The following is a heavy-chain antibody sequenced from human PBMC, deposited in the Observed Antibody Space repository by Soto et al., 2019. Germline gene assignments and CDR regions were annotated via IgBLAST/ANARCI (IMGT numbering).Heavy chain of an antibody. CDR2: ISSSSSYI. J-gene: IGHJ4*02. D-gene: IGHD1-1*01. CDR3: AREAANSEYFYY. CDR1: GFTFSSYS. Sequence: EVQLVESGGGLVKPGGSLRLSCAASGFTFSSYSMNWVRQAPGKGLEWVSSISSSSSYIYYADSVKGRFTISRDNAKNSLYLQMNSRRAEDTAVYYCAREAANSEYFYYWGQGTLVTVSS. V-gene: IGHV3-21*01.